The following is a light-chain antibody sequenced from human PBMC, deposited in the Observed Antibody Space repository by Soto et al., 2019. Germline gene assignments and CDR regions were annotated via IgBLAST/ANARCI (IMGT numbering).Light chain of an antibody. V-gene: IGKV1-27*01. CDR2: GAS. CDR1: QGISNY. Sequence: DIQMTQSPSSLSASVGDRVTITCRASQGISNYLAWYQQKPGKVPKLLIYGASNLQPGVPSRFSGSGSGTDFTLTISSLQPEDFATYFCQEYNSAPPWTFGQGTKVEVK. J-gene: IGKJ1*01. CDR3: QEYNSAPPWT.